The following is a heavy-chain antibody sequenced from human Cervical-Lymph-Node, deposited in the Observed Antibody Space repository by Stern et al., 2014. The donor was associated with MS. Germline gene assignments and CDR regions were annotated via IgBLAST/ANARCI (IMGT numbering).Heavy chain of an antibody. CDR3: ARDLGVGPSVS. V-gene: IGHV1-69*06. Sequence: MQLVESGAEVKKPASSVKVSCKASGGTFNTSAISWVRQAPGQGLEWMGGIILILGTTNYAQKFQGRVTFSADKSTSTAYMALSGLRYEDTAVYYCARDLGVGPSVSWGQGTVVTVSS. D-gene: IGHD5/OR15-5a*01. CDR1: GGTFNTSA. CDR2: IILILGTT. J-gene: IGHJ5*02.